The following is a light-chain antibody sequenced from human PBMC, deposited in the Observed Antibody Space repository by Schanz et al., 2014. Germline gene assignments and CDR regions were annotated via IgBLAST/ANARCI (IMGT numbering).Light chain of an antibody. Sequence: EIVLTQSPGTLSLSPGERATLSCRASHSVANDYLAWYQQKPGQAPRLLIYGASARPTAIPGRFSGSGSGTDFTLTITSLQPEDFAVYSCQQYGDSPPTFGPGTKVEIK. CDR1: HSVANDY. J-gene: IGKJ4*01. V-gene: IGKV3-20*01. CDR2: GAS. CDR3: QQYGDSPPT.